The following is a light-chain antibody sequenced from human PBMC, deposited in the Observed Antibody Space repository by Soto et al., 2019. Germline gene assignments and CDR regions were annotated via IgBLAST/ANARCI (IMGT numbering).Light chain of an antibody. Sequence: DIVMTQSPLSLPVTPGEPASISRRSSQSLLHSDGYNYLDWYLQKPGQSPQLLIYLGSNRASGVPDRFSGSGSGTDFTLKISRVEAEDVGVYYCMQALQTPYTFGQGTK. J-gene: IGKJ2*01. CDR3: MQALQTPYT. CDR2: LGS. V-gene: IGKV2-28*01. CDR1: QSLLHSDGYNY.